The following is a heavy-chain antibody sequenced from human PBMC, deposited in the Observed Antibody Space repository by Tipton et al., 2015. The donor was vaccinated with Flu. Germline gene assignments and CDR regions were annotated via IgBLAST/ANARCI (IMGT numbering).Heavy chain of an antibody. J-gene: IGHJ4*02. CDR1: GFTFSSYW. Sequence: SLRLSCAASGFTFSSYWMHWVRQAPGKGLVWVSRINTDGSSTTYADSVKGRFTISRDNAKNTLYLQMNSLRAEDTAVYYCATTTYFYGSGSHDYWGQGTLVTVSS. CDR3: ATTTYFYGSGSHDY. CDR2: INTDGSST. D-gene: IGHD3-10*01. V-gene: IGHV3-74*01.